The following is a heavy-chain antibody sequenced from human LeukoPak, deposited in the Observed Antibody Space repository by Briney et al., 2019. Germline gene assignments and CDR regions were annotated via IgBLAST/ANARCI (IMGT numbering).Heavy chain of an antibody. D-gene: IGHD3-3*01. Sequence: SETLSLTCTVSGYSISSGYYWGWIRQPPGKGLEWIGEINHSGSTNYNPSLKSRVTISVDTSKNQFSLKLSSVTAADTAVYYCARGRMYYDFWSGYRRPYYYYMDVWGKGTTVTVSS. J-gene: IGHJ6*03. V-gene: IGHV4-38-2*02. CDR3: ARGRMYYDFWSGYRRPYYYYMDV. CDR1: GYSISSGYY. CDR2: INHSGST.